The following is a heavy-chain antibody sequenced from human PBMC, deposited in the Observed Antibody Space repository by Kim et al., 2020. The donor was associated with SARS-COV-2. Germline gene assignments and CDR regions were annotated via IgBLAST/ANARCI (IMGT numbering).Heavy chain of an antibody. CDR2: INTNTGNP. Sequence: ASVKVSCKTSGYTFTSHAMNWVRQAPGQGLESMGWINTNTGNPTYAQGFTGRFVFSLDTSVSTAYLQISSLKAEDTAVYYCARISRYCTTSSCYNPDYWGQGALVTVCS. CDR1: GYTFTSHA. J-gene: IGHJ4*02. D-gene: IGHD2-2*02. V-gene: IGHV7-4-1*02. CDR3: ARISRYCTTSSCYNPDY.